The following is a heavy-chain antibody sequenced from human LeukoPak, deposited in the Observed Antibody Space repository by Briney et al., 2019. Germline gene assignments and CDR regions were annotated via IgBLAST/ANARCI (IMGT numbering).Heavy chain of an antibody. CDR3: AKLWFGELVPYYFDY. Sequence: GGSLRLSCAASGFTFSSYGTHWVRQAPGKGLEWVAFIRYDGSNKYYADSVKGRFTISRDNSKNTLYLQMNSLRAEDTAVYYCAKLWFGELVPYYFDYWGQGTLVTVSS. J-gene: IGHJ4*02. CDR2: IRYDGSNK. V-gene: IGHV3-30*02. CDR1: GFTFSSYG. D-gene: IGHD3-10*01.